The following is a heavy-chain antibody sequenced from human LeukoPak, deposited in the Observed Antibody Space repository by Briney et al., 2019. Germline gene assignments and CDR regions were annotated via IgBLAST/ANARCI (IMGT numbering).Heavy chain of an antibody. CDR1: GGSFSGYY. CDR2: INHSGST. D-gene: IGHD5-18*01. CDR3: ARDSYLDAFDI. V-gene: IGHV4-34*01. J-gene: IGHJ3*02. Sequence: PSETLSLTCAVYGGSFSGYYWSWIRKPQPTGLEWIGEINHSGSTNYNPSLKSRVTISVDTSKNQSSLKLSSVTAADTAVYYCARDSYLDAFDIWGQGTMVTVSS.